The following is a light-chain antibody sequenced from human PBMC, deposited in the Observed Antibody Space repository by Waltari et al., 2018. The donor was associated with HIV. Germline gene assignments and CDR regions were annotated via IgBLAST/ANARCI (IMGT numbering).Light chain of an antibody. J-gene: IGKJ5*01. Sequence: EIVLTQSPDTLSLSPGQSATLSCRASQSISASQLAWYQQKPGQAPRLVIYGGSTRATGIPDRFSGSGSGTDFAITISRLEPEDSAVFYCQQYGRSPITFGLGTRLEIK. CDR1: QSISASQ. CDR2: GGS. V-gene: IGKV3-20*01. CDR3: QQYGRSPIT.